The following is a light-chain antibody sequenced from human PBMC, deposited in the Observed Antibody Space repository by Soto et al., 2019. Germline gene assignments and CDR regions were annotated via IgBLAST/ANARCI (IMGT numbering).Light chain of an antibody. Sequence: QSALTQPRSVSGSPGQSVTISCTGTNYDVGDYKYVSWYRQHPGKAPKLMIYDISERPSGVPDLFSGSKSGNTASLTISGLQSEDEADYYCCSYAGSYSYVFGSGTKLTVL. CDR3: CSYAGSYSYV. CDR1: NYDVGDYKY. J-gene: IGLJ1*01. V-gene: IGLV2-11*01. CDR2: DIS.